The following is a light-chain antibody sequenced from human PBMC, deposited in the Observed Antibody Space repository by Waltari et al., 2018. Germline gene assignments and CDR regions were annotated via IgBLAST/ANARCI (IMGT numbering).Light chain of an antibody. CDR1: NIGGKS. Sequence: SYELSQSPSVSVALGQTARITRGGNNIGGKSVHWNQQKPGQAPVVVIYGTNTRPSGSPERFSGSKSGSTATLTISRVQAGDEADYYCQLWDSDIWVFGEGTKLTVL. CDR2: GTN. CDR3: QLWDSDIWV. V-gene: IGLV3-9*01. J-gene: IGLJ3*02.